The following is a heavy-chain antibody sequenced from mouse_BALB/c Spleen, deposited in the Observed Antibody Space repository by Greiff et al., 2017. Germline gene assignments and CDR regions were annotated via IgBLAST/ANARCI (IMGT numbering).Heavy chain of an antibody. CDR2: ISSGSSTI. J-gene: IGHJ3*01. CDR3: AKLTGTSGFAY. D-gene: IGHD4-1*01. V-gene: IGHV5-17*02. CDR1: GFTFSSFG. Sequence: EVKLVESGGGLVQPGGSRKLSCAASGFTFSSFGMHWVRQAPEKGLEWVAYISSGSSTIYYADTVKGRFTISRDNPKNTLFLQMTSLRSEDTAMYYCAKLTGTSGFAYWGQGTLVTVSA.